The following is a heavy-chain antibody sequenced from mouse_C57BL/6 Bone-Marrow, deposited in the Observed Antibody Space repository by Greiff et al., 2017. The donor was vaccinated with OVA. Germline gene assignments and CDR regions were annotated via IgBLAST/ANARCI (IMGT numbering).Heavy chain of an antibody. J-gene: IGHJ2*01. Sequence: VQLKESGPELVKPGASVKISCKASGYSFTGYYMNWVKQSPEKSLEWIGEINPSTGGTTYNQKFKAKATLTVDKSSSTAYMQLKSLTSEDSAVYYCARLGSLYFDYWGQGTTLTVSS. CDR1: GYSFTGYY. V-gene: IGHV1-42*01. CDR2: INPSTGGT. CDR3: ARLGSLYFDY.